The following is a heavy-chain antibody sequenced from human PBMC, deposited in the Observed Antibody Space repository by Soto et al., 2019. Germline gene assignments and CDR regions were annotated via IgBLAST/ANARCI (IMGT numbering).Heavy chain of an antibody. CDR3: ARHGSN. V-gene: IGHV4-39*01. CDR1: GVSISNSSYY. J-gene: IGHJ4*02. Sequence: SETLSLTCTVSGVSISNSSYYWGWIRRPPGKGLEWIGTIYYSGITYYNPSLKSRVTISVDTPKSQFSLKLTSVTAADTAVYYCARHGSNWGQGTLVTVSS. CDR2: IYYSGIT.